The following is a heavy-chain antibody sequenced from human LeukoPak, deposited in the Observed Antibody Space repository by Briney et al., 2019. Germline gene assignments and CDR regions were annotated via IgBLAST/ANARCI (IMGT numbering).Heavy chain of an antibody. Sequence: ASVTVSCTASGYTFTGYYMHWVRQAPGQGLEWMGWINPNSGGTKYAQKFQGRVTMTRDTSISTAYMELSRLRSDDTAVYYCARGYYDILTGYYPLGYFDYWGQGTLVTVSS. J-gene: IGHJ4*02. CDR3: ARGYYDILTGYYPLGYFDY. CDR2: INPNSGGT. D-gene: IGHD3-9*01. CDR1: GYTFTGYY. V-gene: IGHV1-2*02.